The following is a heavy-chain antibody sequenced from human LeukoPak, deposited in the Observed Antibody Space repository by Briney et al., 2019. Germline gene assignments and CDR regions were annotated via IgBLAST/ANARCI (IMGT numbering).Heavy chain of an antibody. CDR2: ISAINSTT. CDR3: ARGLASSNWPHWFDP. D-gene: IGHD6-13*01. CDR1: GFTFSNYE. V-gene: IGHV3-48*03. J-gene: IGHJ5*02. Sequence: GGSLRLSCAASGFTFSNYEMNWVRQAPGKGLEWVSYISAINSTTYYADSVKGRFTISRDNAKNSLYLQMNSLRVEDTAVYHCARGLASSNWPHWFDPWGQGTLVSVSS.